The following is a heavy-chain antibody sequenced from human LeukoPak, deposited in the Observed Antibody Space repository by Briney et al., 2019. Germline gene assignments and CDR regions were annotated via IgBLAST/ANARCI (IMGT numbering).Heavy chain of an antibody. J-gene: IGHJ4*02. CDR1: GYRFTSYW. V-gene: IGHV5-51*01. CDR2: IYPGDSDT. CDR3: ARDPRITIFGVGTPYYFVD. D-gene: IGHD3-3*01. Sequence: GESLKISCKGSGYRFTSYWIGWGRQMPGKGLEWMGIIYPGDSDTRYSPSFQGQVTISADKSISTAYLQWSSLKASDTAMYYCARDPRITIFGVGTPYYFVDWGQGTLVTVS.